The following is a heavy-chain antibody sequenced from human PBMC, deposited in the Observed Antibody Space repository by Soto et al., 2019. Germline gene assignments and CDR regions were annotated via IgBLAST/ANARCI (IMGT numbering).Heavy chain of an antibody. J-gene: IGHJ6*02. CDR1: GFTFSSYA. CDR2: ISYDGSNK. D-gene: IGHD5-18*01. Sequence: QVQLVESGGGVVQPGRSLRLSCAASGFTFSSYAMHWVRQAPGKGLEWVAVISYDGSNKYYADSVKGRFTISRDNSKNTLYLQMNSLRAEDTAVYYCARDLVTAMAYYYYGMDVWGQGTMVTVSS. CDR3: ARDLVTAMAYYYYGMDV. V-gene: IGHV3-30-3*01.